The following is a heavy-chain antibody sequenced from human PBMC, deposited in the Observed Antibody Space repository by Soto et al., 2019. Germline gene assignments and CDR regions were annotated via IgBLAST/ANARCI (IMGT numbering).Heavy chain of an antibody. CDR1: GGSISSYY. CDR3: ARTYYYDSSGYFDAFDI. CDR2: IYYSGST. V-gene: IGHV4-59*01. D-gene: IGHD3-22*01. Sequence: SETLSLTCTVSGGSISSYYWSWIRQPPGKGLEWIGYIYYSGSTNYNPSLKSRVTISVDTSKNQFSLKLSSVTAADTAVYYCARTYYYDSSGYFDAFDIWGQGTMVTVSS. J-gene: IGHJ3*02.